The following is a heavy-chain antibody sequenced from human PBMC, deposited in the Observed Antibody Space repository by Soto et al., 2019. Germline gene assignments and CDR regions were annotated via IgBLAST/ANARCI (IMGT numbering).Heavy chain of an antibody. V-gene: IGHV5-51*01. CDR3: AIRDSNGFPDY. CDR1: GYSFNNNW. D-gene: IGHD3-22*01. J-gene: IGHJ4*02. Sequence: GESLKISCKGSGYSFNNNWIGWVRQMPGKGLEWMGIIHPGDSDSRYSPSFQGQVTMSVDKSINTAYLQWSSLKASDTAMYYCAIRDSNGFPDYWGQGTLVTVSS. CDR2: IHPGDSDS.